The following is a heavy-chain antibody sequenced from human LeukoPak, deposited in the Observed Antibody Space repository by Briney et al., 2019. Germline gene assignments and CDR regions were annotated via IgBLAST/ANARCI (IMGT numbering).Heavy chain of an antibody. Sequence: PSETLSLTCNVSGDSLTSHFWSWIRQTPGKGLEWIGYVFHSGTTNYSPSLKSRVTISLDTSKKQFYLRLASATAADTAVYYCARRMATVTDAFDIWGRGTMVSVSS. CDR1: GDSLTSHF. D-gene: IGHD5-24*01. J-gene: IGHJ3*02. CDR3: ARRMATVTDAFDI. CDR2: VFHSGTT. V-gene: IGHV4-59*08.